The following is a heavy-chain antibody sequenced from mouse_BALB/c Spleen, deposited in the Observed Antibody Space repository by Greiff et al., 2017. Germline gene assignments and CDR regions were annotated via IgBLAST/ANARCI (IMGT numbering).Heavy chain of an antibody. CDR3: AREGGY. Sequence: DVMLVESGGGLVKPGGSLKLSCAASGFTFSSYAMSWVRQTPEKRLEWVASISSGGSTYYPDSVKGRFTISRDNARSILYLQMSSLRSEDTAMYYCAREGGYWGQGTTLTVSS. CDR2: ISSGGST. J-gene: IGHJ2*01. CDR1: GFTFSSYA. V-gene: IGHV5-6-5*01.